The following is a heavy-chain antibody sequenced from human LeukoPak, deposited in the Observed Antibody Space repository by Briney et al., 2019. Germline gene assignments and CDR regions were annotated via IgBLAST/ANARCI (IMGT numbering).Heavy chain of an antibody. CDR1: GGSFSGYY. Sequence: SETLSLTCAVYGGSFSGYYWSWIRQPPGKGLEWIGEINHSGSTNYNPSLKSRVTISVDTSKNQFSLKLSSVTAADTAVYYCARGIAAAGTGLQAPRIDWNTGYYYYGMDVWGQGTTVTVSS. V-gene: IGHV4-34*01. CDR3: ARGIAAAGTGLQAPRIDWNTGYYYYGMDV. J-gene: IGHJ6*02. D-gene: IGHD6-13*01. CDR2: INHSGST.